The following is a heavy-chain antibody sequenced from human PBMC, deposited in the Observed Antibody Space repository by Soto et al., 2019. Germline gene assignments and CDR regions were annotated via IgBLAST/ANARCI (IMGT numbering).Heavy chain of an antibody. V-gene: IGHV4-30-4*01. J-gene: IGHJ3*02. D-gene: IGHD2-2*01. Sequence: VQLQESGPGLVKPSQTLSLICTVSGGSIRNGDYYWNWIRQPPGKGLEWIGSIYYSGNTYYNPSLKGRVTMSVDTSKNQFSLKLSSVTAADTAVYYCVREPARPPTQGFDIWGLGTRVTVSS. CDR3: VREPARPPTQGFDI. CDR1: GGSIRNGDYY. CDR2: IYYSGNT.